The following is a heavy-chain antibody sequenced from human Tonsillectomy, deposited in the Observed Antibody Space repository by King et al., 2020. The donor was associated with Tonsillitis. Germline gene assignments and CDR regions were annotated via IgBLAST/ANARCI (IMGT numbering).Heavy chain of an antibody. CDR2: ISGDGGST. J-gene: IGHJ6*03. Sequence: VQLVESGGGVVQPGGSLRLSCAASGFSFDDYAMHWVRQAPGKGLEWVSLISGDGGSTCYADSVKGRFTISRDNTKNSLYLQMNSLRTEDTAFYYCAKNYYGSGSFYNDAYMDVWDKGTTVTVSS. CDR3: AKNYYGSGSFYNDAYMDV. D-gene: IGHD3-10*01. V-gene: IGHV3-43*02. CDR1: GFSFDDYA.